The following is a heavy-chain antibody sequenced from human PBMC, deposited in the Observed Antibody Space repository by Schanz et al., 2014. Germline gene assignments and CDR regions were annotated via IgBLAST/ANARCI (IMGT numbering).Heavy chain of an antibody. CDR1: GFTFSSHW. D-gene: IGHD3-22*01. J-gene: IGHJ3*02. CDR3: ARKMKLVVYVGKGHDSLDI. Sequence: EVQLAESGGGLVQPGGSLRLSCAASGFTFSSHWMHWVRQDPGKGLVWVARINSVGSNTDYADSVTGRFTISRDNAKNTLYLQMNTLRAEDTAVYYCARKMKLVVYVGKGHDSLDIWGQGTMVAVSS. V-gene: IGHV3-74*02. CDR2: INSVGSNT.